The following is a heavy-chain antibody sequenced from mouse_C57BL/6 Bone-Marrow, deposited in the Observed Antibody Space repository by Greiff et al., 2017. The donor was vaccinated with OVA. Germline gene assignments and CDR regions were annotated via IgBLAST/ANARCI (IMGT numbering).Heavy chain of an antibody. J-gene: IGHJ3*01. CDR1: GSSLTSYG. V-gene: IGHV2-6-1*01. D-gene: IGHD2-4*01. CDR3: ARHRNDYDGWFAY. CDR2: IWSDGST. Sequence: VQLVESGPGLVAPSQSLSITCTVSGSSLTSYGVHWVRQPPGKGLEWLVVIWSDGSTTYNSALKSRLSISKDNSKSQVFLKMNSLQTDDTAMYYCARHRNDYDGWFAYWGQGTLVTVSA.